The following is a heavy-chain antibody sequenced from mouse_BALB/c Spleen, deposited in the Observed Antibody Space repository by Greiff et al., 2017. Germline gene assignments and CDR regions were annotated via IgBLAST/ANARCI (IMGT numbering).Heavy chain of an antibody. J-gene: IGHJ3*01. CDR2: ISSGGSYT. Sequence: EVKVVESGGGLVKPGGSLKLSCAASGFTFSSYTMSWVRQTPEKRLEWVATISSGGSYTYYPDSVKGRFTISRDNAKNTLYLQMSSLKSEDTAMYYCTRDSDLSWFAYWGQGTLVTVSA. CDR1: GFTFSSYT. CDR3: TRDSDLSWFAY. V-gene: IGHV5-6-4*01.